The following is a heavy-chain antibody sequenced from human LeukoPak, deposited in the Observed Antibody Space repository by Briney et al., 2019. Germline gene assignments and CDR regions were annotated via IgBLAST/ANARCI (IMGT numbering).Heavy chain of an antibody. CDR2: IYYSGST. CDR3: ARVRHDSYGFDY. D-gene: IGHD5-18*01. J-gene: IGHJ4*02. CDR1: GGAISSYY. Sequence: SETLSLTCTVSGGAISSYYWSWIRQPPGKGLEWIGYIYYSGSTNYNPSLKSRVTISVDTSKNQFSLKLSSVTAADTAVYYCARVRHDSYGFDYWGQGTLVTVSS. V-gene: IGHV4-59*01.